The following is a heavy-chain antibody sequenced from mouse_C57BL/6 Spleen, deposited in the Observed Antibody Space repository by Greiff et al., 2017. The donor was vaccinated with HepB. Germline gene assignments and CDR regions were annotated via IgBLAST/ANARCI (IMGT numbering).Heavy chain of an antibody. Sequence: QVQLQQSGPELVKPGASVKISCKASGYAFSSSWMNWVKQRPGKGLEWIGRIYPGDGDTNYNGKFKGKATLTADKSSSTAYMQLSSLTSEDSAVYFCARSLYDGYPYAMDYWGQGTSVTVSS. J-gene: IGHJ4*01. V-gene: IGHV1-82*01. D-gene: IGHD2-3*01. CDR2: IYPGDGDT. CDR1: GYAFSSSW. CDR3: ARSLYDGYPYAMDY.